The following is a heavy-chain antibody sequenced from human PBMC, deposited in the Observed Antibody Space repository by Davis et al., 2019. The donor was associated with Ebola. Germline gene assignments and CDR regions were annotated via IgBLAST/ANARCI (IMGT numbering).Heavy chain of an antibody. CDR1: GFTISSNY. V-gene: IGHV3-53*01. D-gene: IGHD6-19*01. Sequence: GESLKISCAGSGFTISSNYMSWVRQAPGKGLEWVSVIYSGGSTYYADSVKGRFTISRDNSKNTLFLQMNSLRVEDTAVYYCARGHRYSSGWYFLDCRGQGTLVTVSS. CDR3: ARGHRYSSGWYFLDC. CDR2: IYSGGST. J-gene: IGHJ4*02.